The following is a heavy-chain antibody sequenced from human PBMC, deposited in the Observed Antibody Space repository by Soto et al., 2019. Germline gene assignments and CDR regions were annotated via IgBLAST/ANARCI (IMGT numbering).Heavy chain of an antibody. CDR3: AREVYYDFWSGLTSNWFDP. J-gene: IGHJ5*02. CDR2: ISSSSSTI. D-gene: IGHD3-3*01. Sequence: GGSLRLSCAASGFTFSSYSMNWVRQAPGKGLAGVSYISSSSSTIYYADSVKGRFTISRDNAKNSLYLQMNSLRAEGTAVYYCAREVYYDFWSGLTSNWFDPWGQGTLVTVSS. V-gene: IGHV3-48*01. CDR1: GFTFSSYS.